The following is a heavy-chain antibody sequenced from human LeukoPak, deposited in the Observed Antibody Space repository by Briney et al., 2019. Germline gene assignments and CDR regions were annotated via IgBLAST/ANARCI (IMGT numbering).Heavy chain of an antibody. CDR3: ATKQWLAPPPDS. CDR1: GFTFSKYW. Sequence: PGGSLRLSCAASGFTFSKYWMLWVRQAPGKGLESVSRINTDGTVTTYADSVKGRFTVSRDNADKSMFLQMTSVRDEDTAVYYCATKQWLAPPPDSWGQGTPVTVSS. J-gene: IGHJ4*02. D-gene: IGHD6-19*01. CDR2: INTDGTVT. V-gene: IGHV3-74*01.